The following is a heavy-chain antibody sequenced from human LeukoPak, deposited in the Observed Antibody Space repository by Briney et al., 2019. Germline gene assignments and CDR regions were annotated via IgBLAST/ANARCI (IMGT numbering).Heavy chain of an antibody. CDR1: GFTFSSYS. CDR3: ARGQMYYDILTGLRYYYYYYYMDV. D-gene: IGHD3-9*01. CDR2: ISSSSSYI. J-gene: IGHJ6*03. Sequence: GGSLRLSCAASGFTFSSYSMNWVRQAPGKGLEWVSYISSSSSYIYYADSVKGRLTISRDNAKNSLYLQMNSLRAEDTAVYYCARGQMYYDILTGLRYYYYYYYMDVWGKGTTVTVSS. V-gene: IGHV3-21*05.